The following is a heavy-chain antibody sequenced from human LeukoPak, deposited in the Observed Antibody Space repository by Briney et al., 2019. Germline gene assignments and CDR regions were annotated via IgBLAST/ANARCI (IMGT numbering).Heavy chain of an antibody. Sequence: TSETLSLTCTVSGGSISSGSYYWSWIRQPAGKGLEWIGRIYTSGSTNYNPSLKSRVTISVDTSKNQFSLKLSSVTAADTAVYYCAGVSGAIVNSYYFDYWGQGTLVTVSS. D-gene: IGHD5-18*01. V-gene: IGHV4-61*02. CDR3: AGVSGAIVNSYYFDY. CDR2: IYTSGST. J-gene: IGHJ4*02. CDR1: GGSISSGSYY.